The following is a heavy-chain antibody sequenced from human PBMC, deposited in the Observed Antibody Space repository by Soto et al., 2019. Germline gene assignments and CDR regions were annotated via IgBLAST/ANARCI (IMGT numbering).Heavy chain of an antibody. CDR2: IRSKANSYAT. J-gene: IGHJ4*02. CDR1: GFTFSGSA. D-gene: IGHD3-10*01. V-gene: IGHV3-73*02. CDR3: TVNYFGSWSFSY. Sequence: EVQLVESGGGLVQPGGSLKLSCAASGFTFSGSAMHWVRQASGKGLEWVGRIRSKANSYATAYAAPVKGRFTISRDDSKNTAYLQMNSLRTEDTAVYYCTVNYFGSWSFSYWGQGTLVTVSS.